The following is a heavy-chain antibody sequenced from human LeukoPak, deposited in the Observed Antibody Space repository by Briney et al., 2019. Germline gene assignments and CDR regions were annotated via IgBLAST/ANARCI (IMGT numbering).Heavy chain of an antibody. CDR2: ISYDANNK. J-gene: IGHJ4*02. CDR1: AFTFRTYG. Sequence: GRSLSLSCAASAFTFRTYGMHWVHQAPGKGLEWVAVISYDANNKYYADSVKGRFTISRDNSKNTLYLQMNSLRAEDTAVYYCAKDRHPARTDGYYFDYWGQGTLVTVSS. D-gene: IGHD1-14*01. CDR3: AKDRHPARTDGYYFDY. V-gene: IGHV3-30*18.